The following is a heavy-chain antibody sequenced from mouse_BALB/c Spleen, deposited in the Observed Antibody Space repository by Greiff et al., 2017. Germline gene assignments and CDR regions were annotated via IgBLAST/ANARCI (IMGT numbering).Heavy chain of an antibody. CDR1: GYSITSDYA. V-gene: IGHV3-2*02. D-gene: IGHD1-1*01. Sequence: EVKLVESGPGLVKPSQSLSLTCTVTGYSITSDYAWNWIRQFPGNKREWMGYISYSGSTSYNPSLKSRISITRDTSKNQFFLQLNSVTTEDTATYYCARSFYYYGSSYGDYFDYWGQGTTLTVSS. CDR3: ARSFYYYGSSYGDYFDY. J-gene: IGHJ2*01. CDR2: ISYSGST.